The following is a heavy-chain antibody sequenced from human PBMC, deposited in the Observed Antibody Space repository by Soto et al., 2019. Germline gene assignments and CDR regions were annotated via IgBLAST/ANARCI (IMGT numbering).Heavy chain of an antibody. CDR3: ARLELYDFRSGSGPMDV. CDR1: GDSVSSGTYQ. V-gene: IGHV4-61*01. Sequence: SLTCTVSGDSVSSGTYQWSWIRQSPGKGLEWTGYIYYTGSTNYNPSLKSRVTLSVDTSKNQFSLKLTSVTAADTALYFCARLELYDFRSGSGPMDVWGQGTTVTVS. CDR2: IYYTGST. D-gene: IGHD3-3*01. J-gene: IGHJ6*02.